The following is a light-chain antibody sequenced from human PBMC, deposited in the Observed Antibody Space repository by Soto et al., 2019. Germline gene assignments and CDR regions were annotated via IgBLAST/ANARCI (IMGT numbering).Light chain of an antibody. J-gene: IGKJ2*01. CDR1: QSIDTA. V-gene: IGKV1-5*03. CDR3: QQYNIFLT. Sequence: DIQMTQSPSTLSASVEDRVTITCRASQSIDTALAWYQQKPGKAPNLLIYRASNLESGVPSRFSGSGSGTEFTLAISSLQPDDFATYYCQQYNIFLTFGQGTKLEIK. CDR2: RAS.